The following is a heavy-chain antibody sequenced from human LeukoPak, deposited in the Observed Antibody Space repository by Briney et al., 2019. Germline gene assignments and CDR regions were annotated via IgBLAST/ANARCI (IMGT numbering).Heavy chain of an antibody. Sequence: PSETLSLTCAVYGGSFSGYYWSWIRQPPGKGLEWIGEINHSGSTNYNPSLKSRVTISVDTSKNQFSLKLSSVTAADTAVYYCARGLYDYGDLPWGQGTLVTVSS. V-gene: IGHV4-34*01. CDR3: ARGLYDYGDLP. D-gene: IGHD4-17*01. J-gene: IGHJ5*02. CDR1: GGSFSGYY. CDR2: INHSGST.